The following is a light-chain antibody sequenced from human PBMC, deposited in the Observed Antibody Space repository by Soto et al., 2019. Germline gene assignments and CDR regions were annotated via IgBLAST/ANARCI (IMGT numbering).Light chain of an antibody. CDR3: CSYAGSSSYV. V-gene: IGLV2-23*02. Sequence: QSALTQPASVSGSPGQSITISCTGTSSAVGSYNLVSWYQQLPGKAPKLMIYEVSKRPSGVSNRFSGSKSGDTASLTISGLQAEDEADYYCCSYAGSSSYVFGTGTKVTVL. CDR1: SSAVGSYNL. CDR2: EVS. J-gene: IGLJ1*01.